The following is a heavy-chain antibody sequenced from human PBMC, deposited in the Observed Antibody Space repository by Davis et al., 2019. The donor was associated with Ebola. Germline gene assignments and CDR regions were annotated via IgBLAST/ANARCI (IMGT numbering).Heavy chain of an antibody. CDR2: IKQDESEK. V-gene: IGHV3-7*01. Sequence: GESLKISCAASGFTFSSYWMSWVRQAPGKGLEWVANIKQDESEKYYVDSVKGRFTISRDNAKNSLYLQMNSLRAEDTAVYYCAKVSFGSYTGDYFDYWGQGTLVTVSS. CDR1: GFTFSSYW. J-gene: IGHJ4*02. D-gene: IGHD1-26*01. CDR3: AKVSFGSYTGDYFDY.